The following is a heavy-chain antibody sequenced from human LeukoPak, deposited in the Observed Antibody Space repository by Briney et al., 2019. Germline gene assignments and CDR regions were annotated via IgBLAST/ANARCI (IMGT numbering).Heavy chain of an antibody. J-gene: IGHJ4*02. Sequence: PGGSLRLSCAASGFTFSSYAMHWVRQAPGKGLEWVAVISYDGSNKYYADSVKGRFTISRDNSKNTLYLQMNSLRAEDTAVYYCARDLQVVTARDWGQGTLVTVSS. CDR3: ARDLQVVTARD. D-gene: IGHD2-21*02. V-gene: IGHV3-30-3*01. CDR1: GFTFSSYA. CDR2: ISYDGSNK.